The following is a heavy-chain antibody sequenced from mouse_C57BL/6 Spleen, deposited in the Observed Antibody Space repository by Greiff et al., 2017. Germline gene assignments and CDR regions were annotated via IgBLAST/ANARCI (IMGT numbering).Heavy chain of an antibody. Sequence: VQLKQSGPELVKPGASVKISCKASGYSFTDYNMNWVKQSNGKSLEWIGVINPNYGTTSYNQKFKGKATLTVDQSSSTAYMQLNSLTSEDSAVYYCARRYYGNSLDAMDYWGQGTSVTVSS. CDR2: INPNYGTT. D-gene: IGHD2-1*01. V-gene: IGHV1-39*01. J-gene: IGHJ4*01. CDR1: GYSFTDYN. CDR3: ARRYYGNSLDAMDY.